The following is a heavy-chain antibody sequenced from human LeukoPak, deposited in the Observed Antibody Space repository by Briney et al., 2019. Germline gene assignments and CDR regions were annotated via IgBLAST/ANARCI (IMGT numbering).Heavy chain of an antibody. CDR3: ARDYYDSGSYPFDY. CDR1: GGSISNYY. Sequence: PSETLSLTCSVSGGSISNYYWSWIRQPAGKGLGWIGRIYPSGSTNYNPSLKSRVTMSIDTSKNQFSLKLSSVTAADTAVYYCARDYYDSGSYPFDYWGQGTLVTVSS. J-gene: IGHJ4*02. D-gene: IGHD3-10*01. V-gene: IGHV4-4*07. CDR2: IYPSGST.